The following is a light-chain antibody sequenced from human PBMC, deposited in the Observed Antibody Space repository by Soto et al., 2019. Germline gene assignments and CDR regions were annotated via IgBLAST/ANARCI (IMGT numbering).Light chain of an antibody. V-gene: IGKV3-20*01. CDR3: QQYVSSVT. CDR2: GAS. CDR1: QSVDSSF. Sequence: EIVLTQSPGSLSLSPGERGTLSCRASQSVDSSFFAWYQQKPDQAPRLLIYGASNRATGIPDRFSGSGSGTDFTLTISRLEPEDFSVYYCQQYVSSVTFGQGPKVDIK. J-gene: IGKJ1*01.